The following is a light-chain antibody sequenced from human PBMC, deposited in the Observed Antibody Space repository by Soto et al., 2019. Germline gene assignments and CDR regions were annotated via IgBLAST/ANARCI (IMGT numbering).Light chain of an antibody. J-gene: IGLJ2*01. CDR2: DVD. CDR1: SSDVGGYNS. V-gene: IGLV2-14*01. CDR3: SSYTSSSTLVV. Sequence: QSALTQPASVSGSPGQSITISCTGTSSDVGGYNSVSWYQQHPGKAPKLMIYDVDNRPSGVSNRFSGSKSGNTASLTISGLQAEDEADYYCSSYTSSSTLVVFGGGTKVTVL.